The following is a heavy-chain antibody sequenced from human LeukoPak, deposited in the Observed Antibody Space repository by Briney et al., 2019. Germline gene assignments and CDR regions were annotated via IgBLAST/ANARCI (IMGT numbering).Heavy chain of an antibody. CDR2: VSGSGSHT. CDR1: GFTFSSYA. CDR3: AKEAPHPRVPAAIYSY. J-gene: IGHJ4*02. Sequence: PGGSLRLSCAASGFTFSSYAMSWVRQAPGKGLEWVSSVSGSGSHTYYADSVKGRFTISRDNSKNTLYLQMDSLRAEDAAVYYCAKEAPHPRVPAAIYSYWGQGTLVTVSS. V-gene: IGHV3-23*01. D-gene: IGHD2-2*01.